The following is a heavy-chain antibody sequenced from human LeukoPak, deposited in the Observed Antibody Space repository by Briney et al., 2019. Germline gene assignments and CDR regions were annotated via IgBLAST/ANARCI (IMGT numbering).Heavy chain of an antibody. CDR2: IKEDGSEK. CDR1: GFTFSTHW. V-gene: IGHV3-7*01. CDR3: ARDYVWGTDDPDY. D-gene: IGHD3-16*01. Sequence: GGSLRLTCAASGFTFSTHWMSWFRQTPGKGLEWLGNIKEDGSEKYYLESMRGRLTICRDNAKNSVYLQMNSLRAEDSGLYYCARDYVWGTDDPDYWGQGTLVTVSS. J-gene: IGHJ4*02.